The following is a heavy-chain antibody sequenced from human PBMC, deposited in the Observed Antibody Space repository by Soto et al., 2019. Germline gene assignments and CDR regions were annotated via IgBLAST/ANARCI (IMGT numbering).Heavy chain of an antibody. Sequence: EVQLLESGGGLVQPGGSLRLSCAASGFAFSAYAMSWVRQAPGKGLEWVSGISGYGDLTYYADSVKGRFTISRDNSKNTLHLQMNSLRAEDTALYHCVKDRSWVVVGQGGAHFDYWGQGTQATVS. CDR3: VKDRSWVVVGQGGAHFDY. J-gene: IGHJ4*02. CDR1: GFAFSAYA. V-gene: IGHV3-23*01. CDR2: ISGYGDLT. D-gene: IGHD2-15*01.